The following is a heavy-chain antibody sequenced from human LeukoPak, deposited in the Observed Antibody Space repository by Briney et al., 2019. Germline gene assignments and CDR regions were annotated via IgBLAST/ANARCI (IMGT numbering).Heavy chain of an antibody. V-gene: IGHV1-2*02. J-gene: IGHJ5*02. D-gene: IGHD5/OR15-5a*01. CDR3: VTTSVTHTRDP. CDR2: INPHSRAT. Sequence: AAVKVSCKASRNDFSDFFLNWLRQAPGRGLEWVGWINPHSRATHYAQRFRGRVTMEATITTAYMELNSLTSDDTAVYYCVTTSVTHTRDPWGQGTLVTVSS. CDR1: RNDFSDFF.